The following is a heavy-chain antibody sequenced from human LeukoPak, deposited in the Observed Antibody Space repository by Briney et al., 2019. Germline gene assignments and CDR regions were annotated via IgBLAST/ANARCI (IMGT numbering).Heavy chain of an antibody. V-gene: IGHV5-51*01. Sequence: GESLKISCKGSGYSFASYWIALVRQVPGKGLEWMGIIYPGESYPRYNPSFQGHVTISPDKSITTAYLQWSSLKASETAIYYCARQWGDCSSTSCYSAYWGQGTLVTVSS. CDR2: IYPGESYP. D-gene: IGHD2-2*01. CDR3: ARQWGDCSSTSCYSAY. CDR1: GYSFASYW. J-gene: IGHJ4*02.